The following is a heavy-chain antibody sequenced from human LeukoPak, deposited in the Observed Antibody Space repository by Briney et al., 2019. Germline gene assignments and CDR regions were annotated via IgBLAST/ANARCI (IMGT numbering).Heavy chain of an antibody. D-gene: IGHD6-19*01. V-gene: IGHV4-31*03. CDR2: IYYSGST. CDR3: ARQFRGSGWYYEY. J-gene: IGHJ4*02. CDR1: GGSISSGGYY. Sequence: SQTLSLTCTVPGGSISSGGYYWSWIRQHPGKGLEWIGYIYYSGSTYYNPSLKSRVTISVDTSKNQFSLKLSSVTAADTAVYYCARQFRGSGWYYEYWGQGTLVTVSS.